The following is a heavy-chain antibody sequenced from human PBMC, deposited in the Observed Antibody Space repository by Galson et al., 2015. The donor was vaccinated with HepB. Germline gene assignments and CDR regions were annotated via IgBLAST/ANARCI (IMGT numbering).Heavy chain of an antibody. V-gene: IGHV3-74*01. CDR2: INSDGSST. J-gene: IGHJ4*02. CDR1: GFTFSSYW. CDR3: ASQPIAAAGRRYFDY. D-gene: IGHD6-13*01. Sequence: SLRLSCAVSGFTFSSYWVHWVRQAPGKGLVWVSRINSDGSSTSYADSVKGRFTISRDNAKNTLYLQMNSLRAEDTAVYYCASQPIAAAGRRYFDYWGQGTLVTVSS.